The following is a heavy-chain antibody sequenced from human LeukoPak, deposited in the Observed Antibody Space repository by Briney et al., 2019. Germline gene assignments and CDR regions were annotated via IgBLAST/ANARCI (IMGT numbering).Heavy chain of an antibody. CDR1: GFTFSSYA. V-gene: IGHV3-53*01. Sequence: GGSLRLSCAASGFTFSSYAMHWVRQAPGKGLEWVSVIYSGGSTYYADSVKGRFTISRDNSKNTLYLQMNSLRAEDTAVYYCARVGAYHYYFDYWGQGTLVTVSS. J-gene: IGHJ4*02. CDR3: ARVGAYHYYFDY. D-gene: IGHD1-26*01. CDR2: IYSGGST.